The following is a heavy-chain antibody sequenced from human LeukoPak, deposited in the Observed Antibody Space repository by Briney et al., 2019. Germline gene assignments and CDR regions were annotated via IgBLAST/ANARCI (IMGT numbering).Heavy chain of an antibody. CDR2: IYYSGST. CDR3: ARHSVVPAAMFDY. J-gene: IGHJ4*02. Sequence: SETLSLTYTVSGGSISSSSYYWGWIRQPPGKGLEWIGSIYYSGSTYYNPSLKSRVTISVDTSKNQFSLKLSSVTAADTAVYYCARHSVVPAAMFDYWGQGTLVTVSS. D-gene: IGHD2-2*01. V-gene: IGHV4-39*01. CDR1: GGSISSSSYY.